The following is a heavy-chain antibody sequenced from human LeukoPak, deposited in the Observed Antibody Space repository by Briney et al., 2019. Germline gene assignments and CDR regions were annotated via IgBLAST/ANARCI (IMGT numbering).Heavy chain of an antibody. CDR1: GGSISSGGYY. D-gene: IGHD3-22*01. V-gene: IGHV4-31*03. J-gene: IGHJ6*02. Sequence: SETLSLTCTVSGGSISSGGYYWSWIRQHPGKGLEWIGYIYYSGSTYYNPSLKSRVTISVDTSKNQFSLKLSSVTAADTAVYYCARDRFTMIKREPLIYYYYGMDVWGQGTTVTVSS. CDR3: ARDRFTMIKREPLIYYYYGMDV. CDR2: IYYSGST.